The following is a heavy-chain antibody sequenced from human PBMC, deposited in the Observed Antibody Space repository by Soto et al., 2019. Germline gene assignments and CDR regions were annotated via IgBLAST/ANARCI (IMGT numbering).Heavy chain of an antibody. V-gene: IGHV1-69*13. J-gene: IGHJ6*02. CDR3: ANSTTDIVVVTAAISYYGMDV. D-gene: IGHD2-2*02. CDR1: GGTFSSYA. Sequence: SVKVSCKPSGGTFSSYAINWVRQAPGQGLEWMGGLIPITGTGNYAQKFQGRVTITADESTSTAYMELSSLRSEDTAVYYCANSTTDIVVVTAAISYYGMDVWGQGTTVTVSS. CDR2: LIPITGTG.